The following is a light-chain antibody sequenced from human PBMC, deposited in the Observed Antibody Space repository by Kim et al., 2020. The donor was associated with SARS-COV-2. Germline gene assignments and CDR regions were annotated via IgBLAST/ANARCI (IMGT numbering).Light chain of an antibody. CDR2: AAS. CDR3: QQYEGYGTST. Sequence: SVGDRVTSTCRASQTISRWLAWYQQKPGEAPKLLIYAASALESGVPSRFSGSGSGTEFTLTISSLEPDDFATYYCQQYEGYGTSTFGQGTKVDIK. CDR1: QTISRW. J-gene: IGKJ1*01. V-gene: IGKV1-5*03.